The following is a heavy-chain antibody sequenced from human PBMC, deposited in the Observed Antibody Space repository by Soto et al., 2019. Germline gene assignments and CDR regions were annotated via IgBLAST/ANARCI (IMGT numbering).Heavy chain of an antibody. CDR2: IKSKGSGGTI. Sequence: EVQLVESGGGLVKPGGSLRLSCSVSGLRFSDAWLTWVRQTPGRGLEWIGHIKSKGSGGTIDYAPPVQGRFTISRDDSRSMLYLQIKSLKSEDTGVYHCTPLAAFPPNDAFFTWGQGTVVIVSS. CDR3: TPLAAFPPNDAFFT. D-gene: IGHD6-25*01. CDR1: GLRFSDAW. V-gene: IGHV3-15*01. J-gene: IGHJ3*02.